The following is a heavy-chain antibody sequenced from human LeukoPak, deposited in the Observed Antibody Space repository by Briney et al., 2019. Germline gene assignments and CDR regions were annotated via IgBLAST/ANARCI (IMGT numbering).Heavy chain of an antibody. V-gene: IGHV4-59*01. Sequence: SETLSLTCTVSGGSISSYYWSWIRQPPGKGLEWIGYIYYSGSTNYNPSLKSRVTILVDTSKNQFSLKLSSVTAADTAVYYCARVEVDTAMAVDYWGQGTLVTVSS. D-gene: IGHD5-18*01. J-gene: IGHJ4*02. CDR2: IYYSGST. CDR3: ARVEVDTAMAVDY. CDR1: GGSISSYY.